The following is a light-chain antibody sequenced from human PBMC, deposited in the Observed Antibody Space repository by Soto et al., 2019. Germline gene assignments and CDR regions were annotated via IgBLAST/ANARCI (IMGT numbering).Light chain of an antibody. Sequence: EIVLTQSPGTLSLSPGERATLSCRASQSVSNNYLAWYQQKPGQAPSLLIYGASSRATGIPDRFSGGGSGTDFTLTISRLEPEDFAVYYCQQYGSSPPTFGQGTKVDIK. CDR3: QQYGSSPPT. J-gene: IGKJ1*01. CDR1: QSVSNNY. V-gene: IGKV3-20*01. CDR2: GAS.